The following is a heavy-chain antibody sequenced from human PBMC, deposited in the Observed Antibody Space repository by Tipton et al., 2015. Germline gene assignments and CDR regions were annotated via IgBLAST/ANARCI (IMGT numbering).Heavy chain of an antibody. Sequence: QLVQSGAEVKNPGASVKVSCKASGYTFSDYYLHWVRQAPGQGPEWMGFIPPKNGVASYAQKSHGWVTRTSDTSPSTAYMELDRLTSDDTAVYYCARDRPHPWFDPWGQGTLVTVSS. CDR2: IPPKNGVA. CDR3: ARDRPHPWFDP. J-gene: IGHJ5*01. CDR1: GYTFSDYY. D-gene: IGHD1-14*01. V-gene: IGHV1-2*04.